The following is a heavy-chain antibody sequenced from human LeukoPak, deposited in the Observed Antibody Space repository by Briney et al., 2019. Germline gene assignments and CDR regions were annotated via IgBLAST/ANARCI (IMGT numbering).Heavy chain of an antibody. CDR2: ISGSGGTT. D-gene: IGHD4-17*01. V-gene: IGHV3-23*01. Sequence: PGGSLRLSCAASGFSFSSYAMSWVRQAPGKGLEWVSAISGSGGTTDYADSVKGRFTISRDNSKNTLYLQTNSLRAEDTAVYYCAKDHGENYYYGMDVWGQGTTVTVSS. CDR1: GFSFSSYA. J-gene: IGHJ6*02. CDR3: AKDHGENYYYGMDV.